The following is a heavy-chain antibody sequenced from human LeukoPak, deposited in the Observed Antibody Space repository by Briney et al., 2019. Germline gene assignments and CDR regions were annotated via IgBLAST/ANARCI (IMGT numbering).Heavy chain of an antibody. CDR1: GFTFSSYG. CDR2: IWYDGSNK. D-gene: IGHD3-10*01. J-gene: IGHJ4*02. CDR3: VRDLGFGELYYFDY. Sequence: GGSLRLSCAASGFTFSSYGMHWVRQAPGKGLEGVAVIWYDGSNKYYADSVKGRFTISRDNSKNTLYLQMNSLRAEDTAVYYCVRDLGFGELYYFDYWGQGTLVTVSS. V-gene: IGHV3-33*01.